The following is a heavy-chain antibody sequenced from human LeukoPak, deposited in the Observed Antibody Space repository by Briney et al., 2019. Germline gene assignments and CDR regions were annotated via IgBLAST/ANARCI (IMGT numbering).Heavy chain of an antibody. CDR1: GGSFSGYY. J-gene: IGHJ4*02. CDR2: ISHSGST. V-gene: IGHV4-34*01. CDR3: ARGEWDFWSGYYGPDY. Sequence: SETLSLTCAVYGGSFSGYYWSWIRQPPGKGLEWIGEISHSGSTNYNPSLKSRVTISVDTSKNQFSLKLSSVTAADTAVYYCARGEWDFWSGYYGPDYWGQGTLVTVSS. D-gene: IGHD3-3*01.